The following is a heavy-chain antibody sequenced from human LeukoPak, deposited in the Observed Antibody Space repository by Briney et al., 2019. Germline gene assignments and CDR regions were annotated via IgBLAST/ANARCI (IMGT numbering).Heavy chain of an antibody. CDR2: INPSGGST. V-gene: IGHV1-46*01. CDR3: ARYYYYYYMDV. CDR1: GYTFTSYY. Sequence: RASVKVSCKASGYTFTSYYIHWVRQAPGQGLEWMGLINPSGGSTNYAQKFQGRVTMTRDTSTSTVYMELSSLRSEDTAVYYCARYYYYYYMDVWGKGTTVTVSS. D-gene: IGHD3-10*01. J-gene: IGHJ6*03.